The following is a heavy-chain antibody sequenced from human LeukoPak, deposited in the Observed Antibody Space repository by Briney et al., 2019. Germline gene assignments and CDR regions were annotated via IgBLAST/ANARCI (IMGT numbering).Heavy chain of an antibody. Sequence: GGSLRLSCAACVFTFSSYAMSWVRQAPGKGLEGVSAISGSCGSTYYADSVKGQFTISRDNSKNTLYLQMNSLRAEDTAVYYCAKEYSGSYSGDYWGQGTLVTVSS. V-gene: IGHV3-23*01. CDR2: ISGSCGST. J-gene: IGHJ4*02. D-gene: IGHD1-26*01. CDR3: AKEYSGSYSGDY. CDR1: VFTFSSYA.